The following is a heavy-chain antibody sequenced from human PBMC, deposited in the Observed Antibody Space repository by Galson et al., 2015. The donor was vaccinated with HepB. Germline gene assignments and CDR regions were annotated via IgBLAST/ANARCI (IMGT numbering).Heavy chain of an antibody. CDR3: ARDKDPSRSWVDGLIYYGLAV. J-gene: IGHJ6*02. CDR1: GCTFSSYA. CDR2: ISYDGSNK. D-gene: IGHD6-13*01. Sequence: SLRLSCAASGCTFSSYAFHWVRQAPGKGLEWVAVISYDGSNKNYADSVKGRFTISRDESRNTLHLQMNSLRAEDTAIYYCARDKDPSRSWVDGLIYYGLAVWGQGTTVTVSS. V-gene: IGHV3-30*04.